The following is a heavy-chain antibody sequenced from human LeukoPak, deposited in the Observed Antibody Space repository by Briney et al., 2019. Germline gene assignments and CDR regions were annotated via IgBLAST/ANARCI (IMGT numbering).Heavy chain of an antibody. CDR3: ARVSSTSPQKDYYYGMDV. V-gene: IGHV3-7*01. CDR1: GFTFSSYW. Sequence: GGSLRLSCAASGFTFSSYWMSWVRQAPGKGLEWVANIKEDGSEKNYVDSVKGRFTISRDNAKNSLYLQMNSLRAEDTAVYCCARVSSTSPQKDYYYGMDVWGQGTTVTVSS. J-gene: IGHJ6*02. CDR2: IKEDGSEK. D-gene: IGHD2-2*01.